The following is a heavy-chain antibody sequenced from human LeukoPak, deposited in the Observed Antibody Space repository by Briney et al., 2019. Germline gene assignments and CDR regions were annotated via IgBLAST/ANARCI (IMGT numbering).Heavy chain of an antibody. CDR1: GFDFNNYV. D-gene: IGHD2-21*01. Sequence: GGSLRLSCAASGFDFNNYVMHWVRQAPGKGLEWVAVISYDGSNIYYSDSVKGRFTISRDNAKNTLYLQMNSLRAEDTAVYYCARDRLDDNWFDPWGQGTLVTVSS. CDR2: ISYDGSNI. CDR3: ARDRLDDNWFDP. V-gene: IGHV3-30*04. J-gene: IGHJ5*02.